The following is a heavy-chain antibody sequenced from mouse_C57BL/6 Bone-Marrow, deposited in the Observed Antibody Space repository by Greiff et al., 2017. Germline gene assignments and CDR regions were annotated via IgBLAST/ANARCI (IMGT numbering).Heavy chain of an antibody. CDR2: INYDGSST. D-gene: IGHD1-1*01. V-gene: IGHV5-16*01. CDR1: GFTFSDYY. Sequence: EVQGVASEGGLVQPGSSMKLSCTASGFTFSDYYMAWVRQVPEKGLEWVANINYDGSSTYYLDSLKSRFIISRDNAKNILYLQMSSLKSEDTATYYCARLHHYGSSYVESYYAMDYWGEGTSVTVSS. J-gene: IGHJ4*01. CDR3: ARLHHYGSSYVESYYAMDY.